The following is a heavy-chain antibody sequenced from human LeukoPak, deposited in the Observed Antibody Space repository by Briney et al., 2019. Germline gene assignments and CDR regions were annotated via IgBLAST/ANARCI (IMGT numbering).Heavy chain of an antibody. CDR1: GYSFTSYW. Sequence: GESLKISCKDSGYSFTSYWIGWVRQLPGKGREWTGIIYPGDSDTRYRPSFQGQVTISADKSINTAYLQWSSLKASDTAIYYCARRGEAMDPFDYWGQGTLVTVSS. V-gene: IGHV5-51*01. D-gene: IGHD5-18*01. J-gene: IGHJ4*02. CDR2: IYPGDSDT. CDR3: ARRGEAMDPFDY.